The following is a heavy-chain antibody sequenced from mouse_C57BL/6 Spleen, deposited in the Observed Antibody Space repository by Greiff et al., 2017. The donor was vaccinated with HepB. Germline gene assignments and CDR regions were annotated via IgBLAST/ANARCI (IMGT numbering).Heavy chain of an antibody. J-gene: IGHJ2*01. CDR1: GYTFTSYW. Sequence: QVQLQQPGAELVKPGASVKLSCKASGYTFTSYWMQWVKQRPGQGLEWIGEIDPSDSYTNYNQKFKGKATLTVDTSSSTAYMQLSSLTSEDSAVYYCARNYGSPGYWGQGTTLTVSS. CDR3: ARNYGSPGY. CDR2: IDPSDSYT. D-gene: IGHD1-1*01. V-gene: IGHV1-50*01.